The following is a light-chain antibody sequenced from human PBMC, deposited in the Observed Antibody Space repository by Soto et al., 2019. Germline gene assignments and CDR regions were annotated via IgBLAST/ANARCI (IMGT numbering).Light chain of an antibody. V-gene: IGLV1-40*01. CDR3: QSLDISLSGYVV. Sequence: QSVLTQPPSVSGAPGQRVTISCTGSSSNTGAPYDVHWYQQLPGTAPKLLIYGNSNRPSGIPDRFSGSKSGTTASLAITGLLEADDAVYYCQSLDISLSGYVVFGAGTKLTVL. CDR2: GNS. CDR1: SSNTGAPYD. J-gene: IGLJ2*01.